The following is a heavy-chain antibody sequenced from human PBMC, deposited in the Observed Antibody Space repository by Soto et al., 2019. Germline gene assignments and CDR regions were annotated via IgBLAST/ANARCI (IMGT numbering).Heavy chain of an antibody. J-gene: IGHJ6*02. V-gene: IGHV3-33*01. Sequence: GESLKISCAASGFTFSSYGMHWVRQAPGKGLEWVAVIWYDGSNKYYADSVKGRFTISRDNSKNTLYLQMNSLRAEDTAVYYCARVGIVGAKIYYYYYGMDVWGQGTTVTVSS. CDR2: IWYDGSNK. CDR3: ARVGIVGAKIYYYYYGMDV. D-gene: IGHD1-26*01. CDR1: GFTFSSYG.